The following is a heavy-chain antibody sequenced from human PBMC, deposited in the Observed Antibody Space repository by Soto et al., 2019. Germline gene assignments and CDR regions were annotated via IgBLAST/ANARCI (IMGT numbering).Heavy chain of an antibody. CDR1: GFDVSSNY. CDR2: IYSGGTT. CDR3: AGRIYG. D-gene: IGHD4-17*01. Sequence: EVQLVESGGGLVQPGGSLRLSCAASGFDVSSNYMSWVRQAPGKGLEWVSLIYSGGTTYYADSVKGRFTISRHSSKNTLYLQMNSLRVEDTAVYYCAGRIYGWGQGTMVTVSA. J-gene: IGHJ3*01. V-gene: IGHV3-53*04.